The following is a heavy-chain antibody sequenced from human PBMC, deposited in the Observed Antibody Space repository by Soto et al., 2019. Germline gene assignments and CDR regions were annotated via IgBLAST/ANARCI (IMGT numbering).Heavy chain of an antibody. CDR1: GGSFSGYY. CDR3: ARGAQARPSTSEDGTTVAGPHDY. J-gene: IGHJ4*02. Sequence: PSETLSLTCAVYGGSFSGYYWSWIRQPPGKEQEGNGEINHNRSTNYNPSLKSRVTISVDTSKNQYSLKLSSVTAADTAVYYCARGAQARPSTSEDGTTVAGPHDYWGQGTLVTVSS. V-gene: IGHV4-34*01. D-gene: IGHD1-7*01. CDR2: INHNRST.